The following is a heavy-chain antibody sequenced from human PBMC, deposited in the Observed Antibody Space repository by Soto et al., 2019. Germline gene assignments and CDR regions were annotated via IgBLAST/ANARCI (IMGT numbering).Heavy chain of an antibody. Sequence: EVPLLESGGGLVQFGVSLRLSCAASGLTFSSHPMSWVRQAPGKGLEWVSAISGSGGSTYYADSVTGLFTISSDNSKNTLYLQMNSLRAEDTAVYYCAKDRAVTQRIGFDYWGQGTLVTVSS. CDR2: ISGSGGST. V-gene: IGHV3-23*01. CDR1: GLTFSSHP. CDR3: AKDRAVTQRIGFDY. D-gene: IGHD4-17*01. J-gene: IGHJ4*02.